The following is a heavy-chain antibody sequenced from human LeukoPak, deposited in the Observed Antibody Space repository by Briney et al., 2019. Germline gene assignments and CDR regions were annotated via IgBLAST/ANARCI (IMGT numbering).Heavy chain of an antibody. D-gene: IGHD4/OR15-4a*01. J-gene: IGHJ4*02. CDR2: IYYSGST. Sequence: PSETLSLTCTVSGGSISSYYWSWIRQPPGKGLEWIGYIYYSGSTNYNPSLKSRVTISVDTSKNQFSLKLSSVTAADTAMYYCARYEASMVPKYFDYWGQGTLVTVSS. CDR1: GGSISSYY. CDR3: ARYEASMVPKYFDY. V-gene: IGHV4-59*01.